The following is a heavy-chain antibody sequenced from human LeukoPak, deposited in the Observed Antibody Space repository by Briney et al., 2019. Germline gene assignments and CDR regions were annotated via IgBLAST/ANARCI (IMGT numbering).Heavy chain of an antibody. CDR3: ARGHYYGDTYYLDY. Sequence: GASVKVSCKASGYTFTSYDINWVRQATGQGLEWMGWMNPNSGNTGYAQKFQGRVTITRNTSISTAYMELSSLRSEDTAVYYCARGHYYGDTYYLDYWGQGTLVTVSS. D-gene: IGHD4-17*01. CDR2: MNPNSGNT. J-gene: IGHJ4*02. V-gene: IGHV1-8*03. CDR1: GYTFTSYD.